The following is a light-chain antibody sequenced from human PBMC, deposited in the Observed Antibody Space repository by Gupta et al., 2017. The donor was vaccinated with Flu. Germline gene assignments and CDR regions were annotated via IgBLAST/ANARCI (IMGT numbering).Light chain of an antibody. Sequence: DIQMTQSPSSLSASVGDRVTITCRASHNINNYLNWYQQKPGKAPKVLIYGASTLRAGVPSRFSGSKSGTDFTLTISSLQPEDFATYYCQQSDSPPLTFGGGTKVEIK. CDR1: HNINNY. CDR3: QQSDSPPLT. CDR2: GAS. J-gene: IGKJ4*01. V-gene: IGKV1-39*01.